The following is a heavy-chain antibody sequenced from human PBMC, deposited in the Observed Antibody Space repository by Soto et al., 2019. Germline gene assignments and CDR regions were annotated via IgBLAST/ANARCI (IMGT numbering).Heavy chain of an antibody. J-gene: IGHJ5*02. Sequence: ASVKVSCKASGYTFTSYGISWVRQAPGQGLEWMGWISAYNGNTNYAQKLQGRVTMTTDTSTSTAYMELRSLRSDDTAVYYFARDSSEGVVVAAPNWFDPWGQGTLVTVSS. CDR2: ISAYNGNT. D-gene: IGHD2-15*01. V-gene: IGHV1-18*01. CDR3: ARDSSEGVVVAAPNWFDP. CDR1: GYTFTSYG.